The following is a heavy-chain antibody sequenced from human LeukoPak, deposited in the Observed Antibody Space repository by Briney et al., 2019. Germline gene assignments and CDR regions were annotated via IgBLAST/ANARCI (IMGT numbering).Heavy chain of an antibody. V-gene: IGHV1-69*13. CDR1: GGTFSSYA. Sequence: SVKVSCKASGGTFSSYAISWVRQAPGQGLEWMGGIIPIFGTANYAQKFQGRVTITADESTSTAYMELSSLRSEDTAVYYCARSGGGWRLAIDYWGQGTPVTVSS. J-gene: IGHJ4*02. CDR3: ARSGGGWRLAIDY. CDR2: IIPIFGTA. D-gene: IGHD2-15*01.